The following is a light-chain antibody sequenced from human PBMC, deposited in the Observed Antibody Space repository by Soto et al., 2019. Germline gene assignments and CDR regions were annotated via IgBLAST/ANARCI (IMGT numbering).Light chain of an antibody. V-gene: IGKV3-15*01. CDR2: SAS. Sequence: EIVMTQSPGTRSVSRGGRAIGCGRASQSISDTLAWYQQKPGQAPRLLIYSASRGATGFPARFSGSGSGTDFTLTISSRQSEDFAVYYCQQYNNWPWTFGQGTKVDIK. CDR3: QQYNNWPWT. CDR1: QSISDT. J-gene: IGKJ1*01.